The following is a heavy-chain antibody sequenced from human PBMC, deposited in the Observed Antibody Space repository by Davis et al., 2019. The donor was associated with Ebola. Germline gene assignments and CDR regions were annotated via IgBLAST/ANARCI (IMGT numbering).Heavy chain of an antibody. J-gene: IGHJ3*02. CDR3: ARLGATTNALDI. CDR2: IYYAGNT. D-gene: IGHD1-14*01. V-gene: IGHV4-39*01. CDR1: GGSFTSDGYY. Sequence: SETLSLTCAVSGGSFTSDGYYWGWIRQTPGKGLEWIGSIYYAGNTYYNPSLKSRVTISVDTSKNQFSLKLSSVTAADTAVYYCARLGATTNALDIWGQGTMVTVSS.